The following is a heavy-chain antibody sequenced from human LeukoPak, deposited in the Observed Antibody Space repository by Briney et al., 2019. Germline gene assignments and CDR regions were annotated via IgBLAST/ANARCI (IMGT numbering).Heavy chain of an antibody. CDR3: ARGRPTGGNYGDYARS. J-gene: IGHJ4*02. D-gene: IGHD4-17*01. CDR2: ISSSSSYI. V-gene: IGHV3-21*01. Sequence: GGSLRLSCAASGFTFSSYSMNWVRQAPGKGLEWVSSISSSSSYIYYADSVKGRFTISRDNAKNSLYLQMNSLRAEDTAVYYCARGRPTGGNYGDYARSWGQGTLVTVSS. CDR1: GFTFSSYS.